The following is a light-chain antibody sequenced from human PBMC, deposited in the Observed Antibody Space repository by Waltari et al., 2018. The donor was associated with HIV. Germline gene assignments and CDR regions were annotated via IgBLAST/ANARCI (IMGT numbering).Light chain of an antibody. CDR3: SSYTSSSTPHVV. CDR2: EVS. Sequence: QSALTQPASVSGSPGQSITISCTGTSSDVGGYNYVSWYQQHPGKAPKLMIYEVSNRPSGVSNRFSGYNSGNTASLTISGLQAEDEADYYCSSYTSSSTPHVVFGGGTKLTVL. J-gene: IGLJ2*01. CDR1: SSDVGGYNY. V-gene: IGLV2-14*01.